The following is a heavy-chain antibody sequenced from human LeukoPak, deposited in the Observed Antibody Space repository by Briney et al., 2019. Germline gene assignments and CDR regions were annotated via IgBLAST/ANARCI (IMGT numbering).Heavy chain of an antibody. Sequence: SETLSLTCTVSGGSVSTTHYYWGWIRQTPGKGLEWIGTIFYSGSTYYNPSLKSRVTMSVDTSKNQFSLKLSSVTAADTAVYYCASLIRITSIFGVVTYDAFDIWGQGTMVTVSS. CDR2: IFYSGST. CDR1: GGSVSTTHYY. J-gene: IGHJ3*02. V-gene: IGHV4-39*07. CDR3: ASLIRITSIFGVVTYDAFDI. D-gene: IGHD3-3*01.